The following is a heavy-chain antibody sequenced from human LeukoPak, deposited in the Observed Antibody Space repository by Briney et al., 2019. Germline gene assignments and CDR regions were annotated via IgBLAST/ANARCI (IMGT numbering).Heavy chain of an antibody. V-gene: IGHV3-74*01. J-gene: IGHJ4*02. Sequence: GGSLRLSCAASGFTLSDYWMHWVRQAPGKGLVWVARINGDGSSSTYADTVKGQFTISRGNAKNTLYLQMNSLRVEDTAVYYCARGSTSASSGWYGYFDYWGQGTLVTVSS. CDR3: ARGSTSASSGWYGYFDY. CDR1: GFTLSDYW. CDR2: INGDGSSS. D-gene: IGHD6-19*01.